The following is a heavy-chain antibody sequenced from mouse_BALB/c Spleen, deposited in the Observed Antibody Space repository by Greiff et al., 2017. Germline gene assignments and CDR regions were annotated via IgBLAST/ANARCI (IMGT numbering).Heavy chain of an antibody. J-gene: IGHJ4*01. V-gene: IGHV1-80*01. CDR2: IYPGDGDT. CDR3: ARFTTVVATSVDY. D-gene: IGHD1-1*01. Sequence: VQLQQSGAELVRPGSSVKISCKASGYAFSSYWMNWVKQRPGQGLEWIGQIYPGDGDTNYNGKFKGKATLTADKSSSTAYMQLSSLTSEDSAVYFCARFTTVVATSVDYWGEGDSVTVSS. CDR1: GYAFSSYW.